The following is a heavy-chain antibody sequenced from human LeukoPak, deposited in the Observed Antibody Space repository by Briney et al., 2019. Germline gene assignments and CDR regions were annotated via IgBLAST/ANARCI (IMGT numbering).Heavy chain of an antibody. CDR2: IYDSGRT. CDR3: ARLGRGYDY. Sequence: SETLSLTCTVSGGSISGFFWSWIRQPPGKGLEWIAYIYDSGRTNYNPSLRSRVTMSVDTSKNQFSLQLSSVTAADTAVYYCARLGRGYDYWGQGTLVTVSS. CDR1: GGSISGFF. J-gene: IGHJ4*02. D-gene: IGHD2-15*01. V-gene: IGHV4-59*08.